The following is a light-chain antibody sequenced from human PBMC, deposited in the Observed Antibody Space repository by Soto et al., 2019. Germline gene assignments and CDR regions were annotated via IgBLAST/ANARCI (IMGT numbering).Light chain of an antibody. Sequence: EIVMTQSPATLSVSPGERATLSCRASQSVSSNLAWYQQKPGQAPRLLIYGASTRATGIPARFSGSGSGTEFTLTISRLQSEDFAVYYCQQYHNWPLTFGGGTKVEIK. J-gene: IGKJ4*01. CDR2: GAS. V-gene: IGKV3-15*01. CDR1: QSVSSN. CDR3: QQYHNWPLT.